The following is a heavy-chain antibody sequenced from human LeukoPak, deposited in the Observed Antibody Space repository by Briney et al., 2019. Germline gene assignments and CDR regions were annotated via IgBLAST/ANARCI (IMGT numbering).Heavy chain of an antibody. Sequence: GGSLRLSCAASGFAFQYYWMAWVRQGPGKGLEWVAHMKEDGTEEYYLDSVRGRFTISKNDAKSSLFLQMNSLTAEDTALYYWVGGGWELDFWGQGTLVTVSS. CDR1: GFAFQYYW. CDR3: VGGGWELDF. CDR2: MKEDGTEE. D-gene: IGHD1-26*01. J-gene: IGHJ4*02. V-gene: IGHV3-7*03.